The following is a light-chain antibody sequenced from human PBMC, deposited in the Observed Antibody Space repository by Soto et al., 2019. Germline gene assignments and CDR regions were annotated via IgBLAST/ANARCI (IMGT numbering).Light chain of an antibody. J-gene: IGKJ5*01. Sequence: DIQMTQSPSSLSASVGDRVTITCRASESIARHLNWYQQKPGKAPKLLIYAASSLQNGVPSRFRGGGSGTDFTLTINHLQPEDFAANSCQQTYSTLPIPFGQGTRLQIK. V-gene: IGKV1-39*01. CDR3: QQTYSTLPIP. CDR1: ESIARH. CDR2: AAS.